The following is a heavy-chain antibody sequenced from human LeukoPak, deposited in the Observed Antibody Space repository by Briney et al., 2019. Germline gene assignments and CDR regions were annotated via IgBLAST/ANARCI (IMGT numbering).Heavy chain of an antibody. D-gene: IGHD1-26*01. J-gene: IGHJ3*02. V-gene: IGHV3-23*01. CDR2: ISGSGGST. Sequence: GGSLRLSCAASGFTFSSYGMSWVRQAPGKGLEWVSAISGSGGSTYYADSVKGRFTISRDNSKNTLYLQMNSLRAEDTAVYYCARISGSYERGDAFDIWGQGTMVTVSS. CDR1: GFTFSSYG. CDR3: ARISGSYERGDAFDI.